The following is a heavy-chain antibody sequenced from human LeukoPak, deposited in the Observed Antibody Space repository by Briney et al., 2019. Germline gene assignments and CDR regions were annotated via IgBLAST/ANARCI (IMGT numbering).Heavy chain of an antibody. D-gene: IGHD2-21*01. V-gene: IGHV4-34*01. Sequence: SETLSLTCAVYGGSXSGXXXXWXXQXXXXXXXXXXXIHHRGSPNYDTSLKSRVTISVDTSKNQFSLKLSSVTAADTAVYYCARRVVVSPQGLDYFDYWGQGTLVTVSS. CDR3: ARRVVVSPQGLDYFDY. J-gene: IGHJ4*02. CDR1: GGSXSGXX. CDR2: IHHRGSP.